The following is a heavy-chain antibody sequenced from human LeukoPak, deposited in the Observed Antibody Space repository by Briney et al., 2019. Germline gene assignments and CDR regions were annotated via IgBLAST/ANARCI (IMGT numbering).Heavy chain of an antibody. CDR2: TYHNGNT. D-gene: IGHD1-26*01. V-gene: IGHV4-4*02. CDR3: ASGKNYYMDV. Sequence: PSETLSLTCAVSGGSITSTNWWSWVRQSPGRGLEWIGETYHNGNTNYSPSLKSRLTISVDKSKNQFSLKLSSVTAADTAVYYCASGKNYYMDVWGKGTTVTVSS. J-gene: IGHJ6*03. CDR1: GGSITSTNW.